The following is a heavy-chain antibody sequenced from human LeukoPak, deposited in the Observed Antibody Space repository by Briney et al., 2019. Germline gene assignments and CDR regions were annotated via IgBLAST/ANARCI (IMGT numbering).Heavy chain of an antibody. CDR3: ANVYDTSAYYHSGVDF. CDR2: IRSKAYRRTT. J-gene: IGHJ4*02. D-gene: IGHD3-22*01. V-gene: IGHV3-49*04. CDR1: GFTFGDYA. Sequence: PGGSLRLSCTASGFTFGDYAMSWVRQAPGRGLEWVAFIRSKAYRRTTEYAASVKGRFTISRDDSKTTAYLQTNSLQTEDTAVYYCANVYDTSAYYHSGVDFWGQGTLVTVSS.